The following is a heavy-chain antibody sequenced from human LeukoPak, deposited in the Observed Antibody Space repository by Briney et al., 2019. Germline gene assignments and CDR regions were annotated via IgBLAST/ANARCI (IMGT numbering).Heavy chain of an antibody. D-gene: IGHD3-22*01. V-gene: IGHV1-2*02. CDR2: INPDGGDT. CDR1: GNSFTGYY. J-gene: IGHJ6*04. CDR3: ARESQEGYYYDNSGMDV. Sequence: ASVKVSCKASGNSFTGYYIHWVRQAPGQGLEWMGWINPDGGDTNYAQKFQGRVTMTRDTSISTAYMELSRPRFDDTAVYYCARESQEGYYYDNSGMDVWGKGTTVTVSS.